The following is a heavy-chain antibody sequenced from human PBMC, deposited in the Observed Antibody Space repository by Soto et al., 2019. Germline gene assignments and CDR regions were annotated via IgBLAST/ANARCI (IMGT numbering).Heavy chain of an antibody. Sequence: HPGGSLRLSCAASGFTFSSYWMSWVRQAPGKGLEWVANIKQDGSEKYYVDSVKGRFTISRDNAKNSLYLQMNSLRAEDTAVYYCARTIAAAGTRWFDPWGQGTLVTVSS. V-gene: IGHV3-7*01. CDR1: GFTFSSYW. J-gene: IGHJ5*02. CDR3: ARTIAAAGTRWFDP. CDR2: IKQDGSEK. D-gene: IGHD6-13*01.